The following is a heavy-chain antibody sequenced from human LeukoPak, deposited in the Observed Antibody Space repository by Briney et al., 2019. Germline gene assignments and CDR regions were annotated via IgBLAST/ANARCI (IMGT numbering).Heavy chain of an antibody. J-gene: IGHJ5*02. V-gene: IGHV1-18*01. D-gene: IGHD2-21*02. CDR1: GYTFTNYG. CDR2: ISAYSGDT. Sequence: GASVKVSCKTSGYTFTNYGIGWVRQAPGQGLEWMGWISAYSGDTHYVKKFHDRVTMTIDTSTNTAYMQLTTLASDDTAVYYGARGLGLRLRPSRFDPWGQGTLVTVSS. CDR3: ARGLGLRLRPSRFDP.